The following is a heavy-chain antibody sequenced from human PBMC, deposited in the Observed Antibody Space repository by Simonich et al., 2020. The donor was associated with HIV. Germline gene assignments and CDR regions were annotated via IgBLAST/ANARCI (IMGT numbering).Heavy chain of an antibody. V-gene: IGHV1-3*01. CDR2: INAGDGNT. D-gene: IGHD6-19*01. CDR1: GDTFTSYP. Sequence: QVHLVQSGAEVKKPGASVTVSCKASGDTFTSYPMHWVSQAPGQRIEWMGGINAGDGNTKYSQKFPRRVTITRDKPANTAYMELSSLRFEDTAVYYCARDLDTSGWSAWFDPWGQGTLVTVSS. J-gene: IGHJ5*02. CDR3: ARDLDTSGWSAWFDP.